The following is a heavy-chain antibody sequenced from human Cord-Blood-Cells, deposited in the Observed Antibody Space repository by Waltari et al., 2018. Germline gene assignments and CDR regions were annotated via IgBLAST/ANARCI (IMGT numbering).Heavy chain of an antibody. J-gene: IGHJ1*01. CDR1: GFSLSNARMG. Sequence: QVTLKESGPVLVKPTETLTLTCTVSGFSLSNARMGVSWIRQPPGKALEWLAHIFSNDEKSYSTSLKSRLTLSKDTSKSQVVLTMTNMDPVDTATYYCARGYYDFWSGYEYFQHWGQGTLVTVSS. D-gene: IGHD3-3*01. V-gene: IGHV2-26*01. CDR2: IFSNDEK. CDR3: ARGYYDFWSGYEYFQH.